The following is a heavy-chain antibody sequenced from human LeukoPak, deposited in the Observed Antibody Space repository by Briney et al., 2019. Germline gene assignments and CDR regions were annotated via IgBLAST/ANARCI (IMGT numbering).Heavy chain of an antibody. J-gene: IGHJ4*02. Sequence: GGSLRLSCAASGFTFSSYAMHWVRQAPGKGLEWVAVISYDGSNKYYADSVKGRFTISRDNSKNTLYLQMNSLRAEDTAVYYYARDKHLGSGWPKLPFGYWGQGTLVTVSS. CDR3: ARDKHLGSGWPKLPFGY. CDR2: ISYDGSNK. V-gene: IGHV3-30*04. CDR1: GFTFSSYA. D-gene: IGHD6-19*01.